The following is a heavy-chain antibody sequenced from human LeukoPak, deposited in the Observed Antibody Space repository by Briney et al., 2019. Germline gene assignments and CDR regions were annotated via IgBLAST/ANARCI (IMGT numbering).Heavy chain of an antibody. J-gene: IGHJ4*02. CDR1: GYXFTGYY. CDR3: ARDPDYGGDYVGVDY. D-gene: IGHD4-23*01. Sequence: ASVKVSCKASGYXFTGYYIHWVRQAPGQGLKWMGWIKPNSGGTNYAQKFQGRVTMTRDTSISTAYMELSRLRSDDTAVYYCARDPDYGGDYVGVDYWGQGTLVTVSS. V-gene: IGHV1-2*02. CDR2: IKPNSGGT.